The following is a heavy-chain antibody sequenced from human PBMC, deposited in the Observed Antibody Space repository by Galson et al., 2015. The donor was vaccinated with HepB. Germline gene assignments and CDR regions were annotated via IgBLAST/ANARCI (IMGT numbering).Heavy chain of an antibody. CDR1: GFTFSNAW. V-gene: IGHV3-15*07. CDR2: IKSKTDSGTT. CDR3: TTDWVSVAARREDWAFDI. J-gene: IGHJ3*02. D-gene: IGHD6-6*01. Sequence: SLRLSCAASGFTFSNAWMNWVRQAPGKGLEWVGRIKSKTDSGTTDYAAPVKGRFTISRDDSKNTLYLQMNSLKTEDTAVYYCTTDWVSVAARREDWAFDIWGQGTMVTVSS.